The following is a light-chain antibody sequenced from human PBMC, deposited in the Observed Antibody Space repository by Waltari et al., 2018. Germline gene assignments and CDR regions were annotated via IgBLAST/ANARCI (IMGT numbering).Light chain of an antibody. V-gene: IGLV3-19*01. CDR1: SLRNFS. Sequence: SSELNQDPAVSVALGQTVKITCRGDSLRNFSASWYQQRPGQAPILVLYGPDYRPSGIPGRFYGSTSGGTASLTITGAQAEDEAVYYCHSRDSTSTRVFGGGTRLTV. J-gene: IGLJ3*02. CDR3: HSRDSTSTRV. CDR2: GPD.